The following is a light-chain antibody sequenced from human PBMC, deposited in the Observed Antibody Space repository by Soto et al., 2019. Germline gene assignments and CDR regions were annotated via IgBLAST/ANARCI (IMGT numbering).Light chain of an antibody. Sequence: EIVMTQSPASLSVSPGERVTLSCRASQSIRSDLAWYRHKPGQAPRLLMYGVSTRATGTPARFSGSGSGTEFTLTISSLQSEDFAVYFCHQYNNWPPITFGQGTRLEIK. J-gene: IGKJ5*01. CDR2: GVS. V-gene: IGKV3-15*01. CDR3: HQYNNWPPIT. CDR1: QSIRSD.